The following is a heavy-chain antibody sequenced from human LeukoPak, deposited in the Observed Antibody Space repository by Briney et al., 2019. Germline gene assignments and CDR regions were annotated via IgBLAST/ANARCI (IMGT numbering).Heavy chain of an antibody. CDR2: IYYSGST. Sequence: SETLSLTCTVSGGSISSYYWSWIRQPPGKGLEWIGYIYYSGSTNYNPSLKSRVTISVDTSKNQFSLKLSSVTAADTAVYYCARDGLGYTLWGQGTMVTVSS. CDR3: ARDGLGYTL. J-gene: IGHJ3*01. V-gene: IGHV4-59*01. CDR1: GGSISSYY. D-gene: IGHD1-1*01.